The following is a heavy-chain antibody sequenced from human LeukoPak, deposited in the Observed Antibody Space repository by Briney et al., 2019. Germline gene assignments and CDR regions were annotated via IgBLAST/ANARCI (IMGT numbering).Heavy chain of an antibody. D-gene: IGHD3-22*01. CDR2: ISAYNGNT. CDR1: GYTLTELS. Sequence: ASVKVSCKVSGYTLTELSMHWVRQAPGKGLEWMGWISAYNGNTNYAQKLQGRVTMTTDTSTSTAYMELRSLRSDDTAVYYCARDWPYYYDTAQAFDYWGQGTLVTVSP. J-gene: IGHJ4*02. V-gene: IGHV1-18*01. CDR3: ARDWPYYYDTAQAFDY.